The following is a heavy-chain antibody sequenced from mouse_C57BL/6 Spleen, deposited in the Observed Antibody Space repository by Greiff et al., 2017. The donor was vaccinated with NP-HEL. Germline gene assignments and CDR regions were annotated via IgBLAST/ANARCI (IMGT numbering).Heavy chain of an antibody. Sequence: EVQLQQSGPELVKPGASVKISCKASGYTFTDYYMNWVKQSHGKSLEWIGDINPNNGGTSYKQKFKGKATLTVDKSSSTAYMGLRSLTSEDSAVHNCARKGIYDYDGLDYWGQGTTLTVSS. CDR1: GYTFTDYY. V-gene: IGHV1-26*01. D-gene: IGHD2-4*01. CDR3: ARKGIYDYDGLDY. CDR2: INPNNGGT. J-gene: IGHJ2*01.